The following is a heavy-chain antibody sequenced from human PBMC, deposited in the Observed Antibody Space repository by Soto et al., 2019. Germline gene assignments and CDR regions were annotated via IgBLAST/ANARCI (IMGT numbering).Heavy chain of an antibody. D-gene: IGHD6-19*01. J-gene: IGHJ3*02. CDR1: GFTFSTYS. V-gene: IGHV3-23*01. Sequence: EVQLLESGGGLVQPGGSLRLSCAASGFTFSTYSMTWVRQAPGKGLEWVSTIRDSGHSTHYANSVRDRFAISRDNSKNTLFLQRNSLRAAATAVYYCARVKAQILSSGWYGGDDIWGQGTMVTVSS. CDR2: IRDSGHST. CDR3: ARVKAQILSSGWYGGDDI.